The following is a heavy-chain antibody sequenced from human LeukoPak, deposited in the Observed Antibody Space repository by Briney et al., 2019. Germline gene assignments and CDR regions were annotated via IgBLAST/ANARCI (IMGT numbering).Heavy chain of an antibody. CDR2: ISSSGGYI. D-gene: IGHD4-11*01. CDR1: GFSIKTYS. Sequence: PGGSLRLSCAASGFSIKTYSMTWVRQAPGKGLEWVSTISSSGGYIYYADSVKGRFTISRDTAKNSLYLQMNSLRAEDTAVYYCARDPSNFRGWFDPWGQGTLVTVSS. V-gene: IGHV3-21*01. J-gene: IGHJ5*02. CDR3: ARDPSNFRGWFDP.